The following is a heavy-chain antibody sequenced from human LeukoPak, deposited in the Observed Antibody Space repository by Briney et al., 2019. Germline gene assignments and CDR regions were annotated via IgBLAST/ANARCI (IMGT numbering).Heavy chain of an antibody. J-gene: IGHJ3*02. Sequence: SETLSLTCTVSGGSINSVSYYWVWIRQPPGKGLEWIGSIYNSESIYSKPSLRSRVTISLDTSKNQFSLKLSSVTAADTALYFCARDRLSVGAFDIWGLGTMVTVSS. V-gene: IGHV4-39*07. CDR3: ARDRLSVGAFDI. D-gene: IGHD1-26*01. CDR1: GGSINSVSYY. CDR2: IYNSESI.